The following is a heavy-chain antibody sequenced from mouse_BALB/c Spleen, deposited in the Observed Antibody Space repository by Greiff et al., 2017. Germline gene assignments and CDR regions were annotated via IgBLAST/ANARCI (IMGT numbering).Heavy chain of an antibody. CDR2: ISSGSSTI. CDR3: ARGSYYGNYYYAMDY. J-gene: IGHJ4*01. CDR1: GFAFSSYD. Sequence: EVQVVESGGGLVKPGGSLKLSCAASGFAFSSYDMSWVRQTPEKRLEWVAYISSGSSTIYYADTVKGRFTISRDNPKNTLFLQMTSLRSEDTAMYYCARGSYYGNYYYAMDYWGQGTSVTVSS. D-gene: IGHD2-10*01. V-gene: IGHV5-12-1*01.